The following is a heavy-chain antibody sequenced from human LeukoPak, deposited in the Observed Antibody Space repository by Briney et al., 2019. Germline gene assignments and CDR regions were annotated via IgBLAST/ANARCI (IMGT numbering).Heavy chain of an antibody. V-gene: IGHV4-34*01. CDR1: GFTFSSYA. D-gene: IGHD6-19*01. CDR3: ARLPGIAVAGLRLYYYYYYMDV. J-gene: IGHJ6*03. CDR2: INHSGST. Sequence: GSLRLSCAASGFTFSSYAMSWVRQAPGKGLEWIGEINHSGSTNYNPSLKSRVTISVDTSKNQFSLKLSSVTAADTAVYYCARLPGIAVAGLRLYYYYYYMDVWGKGTTVTVSS.